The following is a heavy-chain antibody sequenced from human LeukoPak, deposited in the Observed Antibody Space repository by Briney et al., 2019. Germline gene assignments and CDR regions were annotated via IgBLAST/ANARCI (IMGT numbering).Heavy chain of an antibody. CDR2: ISGSGGST. CDR1: GFTFSSYA. Sequence: AGGSLRLSCAASGFTFSSYAMSWVRQAPGKGLEWVSAISGSGGSTYYADSVKGRFTISRDNSKNTLYLQMNRLRAEDTAVYYCAKDPRSGSYCDYFDYWGQGTLVTVSS. J-gene: IGHJ4*02. D-gene: IGHD3-10*01. V-gene: IGHV3-23*01. CDR3: AKDPRSGSYCDYFDY.